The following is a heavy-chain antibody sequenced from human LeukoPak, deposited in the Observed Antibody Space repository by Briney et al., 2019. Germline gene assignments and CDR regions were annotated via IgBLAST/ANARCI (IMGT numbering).Heavy chain of an antibody. CDR2: IWYDGSNK. V-gene: IGHV3-33*06. D-gene: IGHD3-22*01. CDR1: GFTFSSYG. Sequence: GRSLRLSCAASGFTFSSYGMHWVRQAPGKGLEWVAVIWYDGSNKYYADSVKGRFTISRDNSKNMLYLQMSRLRAEDTAVYYCAKDRPNYHESNGHYYRPNGDYWGQGTLVTVSS. CDR3: AKDRPNYHESNGHYYRPNGDY. J-gene: IGHJ4*02.